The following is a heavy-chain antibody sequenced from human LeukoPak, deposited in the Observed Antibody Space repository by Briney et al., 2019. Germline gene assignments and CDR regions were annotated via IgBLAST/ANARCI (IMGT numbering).Heavy chain of an antibody. Sequence: GGSLRLSCAASGFTFSSYGMPWVRQAPGKGLEWVAVIWYDGSNKYYADSVKGRFTISRDNSKNTLYLQMNSLRAEDTAVYYCAREAIAVAGTVDFYYFDYWGQGTLVTVSS. D-gene: IGHD6-19*01. V-gene: IGHV3-33*01. CDR2: IWYDGSNK. CDR3: AREAIAVAGTVDFYYFDY. J-gene: IGHJ4*02. CDR1: GFTFSSYG.